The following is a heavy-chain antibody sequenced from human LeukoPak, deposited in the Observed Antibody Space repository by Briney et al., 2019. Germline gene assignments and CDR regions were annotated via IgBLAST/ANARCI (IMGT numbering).Heavy chain of an antibody. CDR3: ARGNSYGSRPHDY. CDR2: ISAYNGNT. J-gene: IGHJ4*02. V-gene: IGHV1-18*01. Sequence: ASVKVSRKASGGTFSSYAISWVRQAPGQGLEWMGWISAYNGNTNYAQKLQGRVTMTTDTSTSTAYMELRSLRSDDTAVYYCARGNSYGSRPHDYWGQGTLVTVSS. CDR1: GGTFSSYA. D-gene: IGHD5-18*01.